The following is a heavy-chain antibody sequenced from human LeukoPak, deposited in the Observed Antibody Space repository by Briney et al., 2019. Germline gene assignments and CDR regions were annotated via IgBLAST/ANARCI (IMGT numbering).Heavy chain of an antibody. Sequence: SETLSLTCTVSGGSISSYYWSWIRQPPGKGLEWIGYIYYSGSTNYNPSLKSRVTISVDTSKNQFSLKLSSVTAADTAVYYCARGEAVAGNDAFDIWGQGTMVTVSS. CDR3: ARGEAVAGNDAFDI. CDR2: IYYSGST. CDR1: GGSISSYY. D-gene: IGHD6-19*01. J-gene: IGHJ3*02. V-gene: IGHV4-59*01.